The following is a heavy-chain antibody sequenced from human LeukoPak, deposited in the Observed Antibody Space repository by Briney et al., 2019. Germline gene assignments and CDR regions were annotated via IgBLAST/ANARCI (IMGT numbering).Heavy chain of an antibody. D-gene: IGHD4-11*01. CDR1: GFTFSTYW. Sequence: GESLKISCPASGFTFSTYWMHWVRQAPGKGLVWVARIKSDGSSTSYADSVKGRFTISRDNAKSTLCLQMNSLRAEDTAAYYCARVIGNDYSIFNYWGQGTLVTVSS. CDR2: IKSDGSST. J-gene: IGHJ4*02. CDR3: ARVIGNDYSIFNY. V-gene: IGHV3-74*01.